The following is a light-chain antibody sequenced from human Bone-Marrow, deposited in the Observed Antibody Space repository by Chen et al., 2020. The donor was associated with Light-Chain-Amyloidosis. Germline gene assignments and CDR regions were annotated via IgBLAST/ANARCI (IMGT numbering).Light chain of an antibody. J-gene: IGLJ1*01. CDR1: SSDVGGDNH. CDR3: SSYTITNTLV. V-gene: IGLV2-14*01. Sequence: QSALTQPASMSGSPGQSITISCTGTSSDVGGDNHVSWYQQHPDKAPKLMIYEVTNRPSWVPDHFSGSKSDNTASLTISGLQTEDEADYFCSSYTITNTLVFGSGTRVTVL. CDR2: EVT.